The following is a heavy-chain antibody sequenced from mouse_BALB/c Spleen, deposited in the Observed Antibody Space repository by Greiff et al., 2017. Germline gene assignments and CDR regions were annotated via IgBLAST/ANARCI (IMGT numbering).Heavy chain of an antibody. CDR3: ARGSGLYFDY. CDR1: GYTFTDYW. J-gene: IGHJ2*01. D-gene: IGHD1-3*01. CDR2: IDTSDSYT. V-gene: IGHV1-69*01. Sequence: QVQLQQSGAELVMPGASVKMSCKASGYTFTDYWMHWVKQRPGQGLEWIGAIDTSDSYTSYNQKFKGKATLTVDESSSTAYMQLSSLTSEDSAVYYCARGSGLYFDYWGQGTTLTVSS.